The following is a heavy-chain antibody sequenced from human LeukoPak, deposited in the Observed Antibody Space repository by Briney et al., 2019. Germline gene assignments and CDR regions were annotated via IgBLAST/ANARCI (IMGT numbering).Heavy chain of an antibody. D-gene: IGHD3-10*01. V-gene: IGHV1-18*04. CDR1: GYTFTSYG. Sequence: ASVKVSCKASGYTFTSYGISWVRQAPGQGLEWMGWISAYNGNTNYAQKLQGRVTMTTDTSTSTAYMELRSLRSGDTAVYYCARVITMVRGVIAVVTAIHPPDYWGQGTLVTVSS. J-gene: IGHJ4*02. CDR2: ISAYNGNT. CDR3: ARVITMVRGVIAVVTAIHPPDY.